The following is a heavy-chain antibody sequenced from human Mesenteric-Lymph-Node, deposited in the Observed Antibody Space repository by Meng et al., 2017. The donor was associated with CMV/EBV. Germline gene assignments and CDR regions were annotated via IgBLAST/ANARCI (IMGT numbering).Heavy chain of an antibody. D-gene: IGHD3-16*01. V-gene: IGHV6-1*01. CDR1: GDSISSHNAA. CDR2: TNYRSESYN. J-gene: IGHJ4*02. CDR3: AYFGDLPPLW. Sequence: QLQSACPVLVKSSQTISATCTISGDSISSHNAACKWIWQCASRGLEWPGRTNYRSESYNDYAVSVKSRISVNLDTSKNLLSLHLTFVTPEDTAVYYCAYFGDLPPLWWGQGTLVTVSS.